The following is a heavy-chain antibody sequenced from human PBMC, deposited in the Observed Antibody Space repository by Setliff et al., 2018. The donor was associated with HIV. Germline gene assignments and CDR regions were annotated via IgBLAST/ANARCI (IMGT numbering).Heavy chain of an antibody. V-gene: IGHV4-39*07. CDR2: VYYSGST. Sequence: PSETLSLTCIVSGGSISSSSYYWGWIRQPPGKGLEWIGTVYYSGSTYYNPSLKSRVTISVDTSENQFSLKLSSVTAADTAVYYCARDGYSSSWYVISGPFDYWGQGILVTVSS. CDR1: GGSISSSSYY. J-gene: IGHJ4*02. D-gene: IGHD6-13*01. CDR3: ARDGYSSSWYVISGPFDY.